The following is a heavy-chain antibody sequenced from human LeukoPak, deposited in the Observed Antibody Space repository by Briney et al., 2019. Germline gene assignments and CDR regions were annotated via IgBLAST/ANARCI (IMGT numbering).Heavy chain of an antibody. D-gene: IGHD5-24*01. V-gene: IGHV4-59*01. Sequence: PSETLSLTCTVSGGSISSYYWSWIRQPPGKGLEWIGYIYYSGSTNYNPSLKRRVTISVDTSKNQFSLKLSSVTAADTAVYYCARRERWLPPYYFDYWGQGTLVTVSS. CDR2: IYYSGST. CDR1: GGSISSYY. CDR3: ARRERWLPPYYFDY. J-gene: IGHJ4*02.